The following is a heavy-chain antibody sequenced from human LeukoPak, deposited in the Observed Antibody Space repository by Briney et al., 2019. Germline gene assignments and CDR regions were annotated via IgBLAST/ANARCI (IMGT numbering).Heavy chain of an antibody. Sequence: GGSLRLSCAASGFAFSSYSMSWVRQAPGKGLEWVSIISSSYDYIFYADSVMGRFTISRDNAKNSLYLQMNSLRAEDTAVYYCARAAEGSGSYYKGPPYYYGMDVWGQGTTVTVSS. J-gene: IGHJ6*02. CDR3: ARAAEGSGSYYKGPPYYYGMDV. CDR1: GFAFSSYS. V-gene: IGHV3-21*01. D-gene: IGHD3-10*01. CDR2: ISSSYDYI.